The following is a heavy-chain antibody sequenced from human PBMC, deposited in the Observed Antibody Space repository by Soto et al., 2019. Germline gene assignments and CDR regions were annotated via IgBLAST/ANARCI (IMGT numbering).Heavy chain of an antibody. J-gene: IGHJ6*02. CDR3: ARSTRPGATPYYYGMDV. CDR1: GFTFSSYD. V-gene: IGHV3-13*05. CDR2: IGTAGDP. Sequence: GGSLRLSCAASGFTFSSYDMHWVRQATGKGLEWVSAIGTAGDPYYPGSVKGRFTISRENAKNSLYLQMNSLRAGDTAVYYCARSTRPGATPYYYGMDVWGQGTTVTVSS. D-gene: IGHD1-26*01.